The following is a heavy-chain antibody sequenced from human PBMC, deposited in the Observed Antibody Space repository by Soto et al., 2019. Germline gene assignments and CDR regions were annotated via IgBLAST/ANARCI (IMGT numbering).Heavy chain of an antibody. D-gene: IGHD4-4*01. CDR2: INAGNGNT. Sequence: ASVKVSCKASGYTFTSYAMHWVRQAPGQRLEWMGWINAGNGNTKYSQKFQGRVTITRDTSTSTAYMELRSLRSDDTAVYYCARDGPYSSRPFDYWGQGTLVTVSS. V-gene: IGHV1-3*01. CDR1: GYTFTSYA. J-gene: IGHJ4*02. CDR3: ARDGPYSSRPFDY.